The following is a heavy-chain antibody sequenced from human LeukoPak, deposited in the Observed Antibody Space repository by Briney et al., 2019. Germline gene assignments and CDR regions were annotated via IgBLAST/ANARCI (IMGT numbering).Heavy chain of an antibody. V-gene: IGHV3-48*04. CDR2: ISGTSSTI. D-gene: IGHD4-11*01. CDR3: ARARVMGGGENFDF. CDR1: GFNFSRHT. J-gene: IGHJ4*02. Sequence: GGSLRLSCAASGFNFSRHTMTWVRQAPGKGLEWVSYISGTSSTIYYADSVKGRFTISRDNAENSLYLQTNSLSAEDTAVYYCARARVMGGGENFDFWGQGTLVTVSS.